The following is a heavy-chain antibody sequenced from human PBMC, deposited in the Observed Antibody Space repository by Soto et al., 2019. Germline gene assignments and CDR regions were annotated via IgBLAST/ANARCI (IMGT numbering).Heavy chain of an antibody. V-gene: IGHV4-34*01. Sequence: QVQLQQWGAGLVKPSETLSLSCAVYGQSFSGHSGAWIRQPPGKGLEWSGEINESGSTYYNPSLKSRVTISTDTSKNQFSLKLSSVSAADTAAYFCARGSGIVALPGELEDVKYDYWGQGTLVNVSS. CDR3: ARGSGIVALPGELEDVKYDY. J-gene: IGHJ4*02. CDR2: INESGST. CDR1: GQSFSGHS. D-gene: IGHD1-1*01.